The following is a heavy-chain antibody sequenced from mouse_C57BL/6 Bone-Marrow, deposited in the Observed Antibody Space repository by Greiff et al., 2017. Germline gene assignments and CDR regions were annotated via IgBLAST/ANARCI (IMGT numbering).Heavy chain of an antibody. J-gene: IGHJ3*01. CDR3: ARHERGSRFAWLAY. V-gene: IGHV1-62-2*01. CDR2: FYPGSGSI. D-gene: IGHD1-1*01. CDR1: GYTFTEYS. Sequence: QVQLQQSGAELVKPGASVKLSCKASGYTFTEYSIHWVKQRSGQGLEWIGWFYPGSGSINYNEKFKDKATLTADKSSSTDYMELSRMTSEDSAVYVVARHERGSRFAWLAYWGQGTLVTVSA.